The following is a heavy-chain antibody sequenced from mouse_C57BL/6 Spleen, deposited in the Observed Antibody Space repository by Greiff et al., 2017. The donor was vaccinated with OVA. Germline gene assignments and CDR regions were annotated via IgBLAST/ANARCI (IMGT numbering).Heavy chain of an antibody. Sequence: EVQLVESGGGLVKPGGSLKLSCAASGFTFSSYAMSWVRQTPEKRLEWVATISDGGSYTYYPDNVKGRFTISRDNAKNNLYLQMSHLKSEDTAMYYCAREGLSSYRYYYAMDYWGQGTSVTVSS. CDR1: GFTFSSYA. V-gene: IGHV5-4*01. J-gene: IGHJ4*01. D-gene: IGHD1-1*01. CDR2: ISDGGSYT. CDR3: AREGLSSYRYYYAMDY.